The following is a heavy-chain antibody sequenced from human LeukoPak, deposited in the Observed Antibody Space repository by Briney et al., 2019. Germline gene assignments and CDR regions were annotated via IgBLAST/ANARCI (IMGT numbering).Heavy chain of an antibody. CDR3: ATEGKMVRGVYTDY. V-gene: IGHV1-24*01. CDR2: FDPEDGKT. D-gene: IGHD3-10*01. Sequence: ASVKVSCKAPGYTFTSYDINWVRQATGQGLEWMGRFDPEDGKTIYAQKFQGRVTMTADTSTDTVYMELSSLRSEDTAVYYCATEGKMVRGVYTDYWGQGTLVTVSS. J-gene: IGHJ4*02. CDR1: GYTFTSYD.